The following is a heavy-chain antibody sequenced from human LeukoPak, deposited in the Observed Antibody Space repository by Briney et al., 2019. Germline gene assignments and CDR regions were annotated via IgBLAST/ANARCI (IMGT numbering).Heavy chain of an antibody. Sequence: SETLSLTCTVSGVSINSYYWSWIRQPPGKGLEWIGYIYYSGSTYNPSLKSRVTISIDTSKNQFSLKLSPVTAADTAVYYCARHSPIHYYYYGMDVWGQGTTVTVSS. CDR1: GVSINSYY. CDR2: IYYSGST. CDR3: ARHSPIHYYYYGMDV. J-gene: IGHJ6*02. D-gene: IGHD2-2*02. V-gene: IGHV4-59*08.